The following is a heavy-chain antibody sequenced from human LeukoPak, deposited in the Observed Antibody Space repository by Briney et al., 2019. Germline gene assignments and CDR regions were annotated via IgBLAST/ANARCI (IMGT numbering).Heavy chain of an antibody. V-gene: IGHV4-34*01. CDR3: ARAGIAAAKFDP. J-gene: IGHJ5*02. CDR1: GGSFSGYY. D-gene: IGHD6-13*01. Sequence: KPSETLSLTCAVYGGSFSGYYWSWIRQPPGKGLEWIGEINHSGSTNYNPSLKSRVTISVDTSKNQFSLKLSSVTAADTAVYYCARAGIAAAKFDPWGQGTLVTVSS. CDR2: INHSGST.